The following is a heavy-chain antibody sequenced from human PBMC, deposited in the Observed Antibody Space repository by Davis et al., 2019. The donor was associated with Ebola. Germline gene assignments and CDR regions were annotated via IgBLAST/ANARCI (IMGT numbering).Heavy chain of an antibody. V-gene: IGHV6-1*01. CDR3: TRGWLRGWFDP. J-gene: IGHJ5*02. Sequence: LRLSCAISGDSVSSAGWNWIRQSPSRGLEWLGRTYYSSKWYNDYAVSVKSRITINPDTSKNQFSLQLNSVTPEDTAAYYCTRGWLRGWFDPWGQGTLVTVSS. D-gene: IGHD5-12*01. CDR2: TYYSSKWYN. CDR1: GDSVSSAG.